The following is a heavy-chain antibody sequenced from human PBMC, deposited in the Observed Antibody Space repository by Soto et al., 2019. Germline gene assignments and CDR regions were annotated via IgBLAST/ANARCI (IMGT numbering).Heavy chain of an antibody. Sequence: QVQLQESGPGLVKPSGTLSLTCAVSGGSISSSYWGNWVRQPPRGGLEWIGKIYHGGTTNYNPSLKNRVTISVDKSKNQFSLKLTSVTAADTAVYYCVSSLNYDFWRDGGRHFYFDYWGRGILATVSS. V-gene: IGHV4-4*02. D-gene: IGHD3-3*01. CDR2: IYHGGTT. J-gene: IGHJ4*02. CDR3: VSSLNYDFWRDGGRHFYFDY. CDR1: GGSISSSYW.